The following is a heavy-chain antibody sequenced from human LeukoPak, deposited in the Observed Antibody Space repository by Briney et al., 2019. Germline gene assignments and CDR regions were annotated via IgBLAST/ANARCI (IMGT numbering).Heavy chain of an antibody. CDR3: ARVWYGYYYMDV. J-gene: IGHJ6*03. CDR1: GYSISSGYY. D-gene: IGHD6-13*01. CDR2: IYYSGST. Sequence: SETLSLTCTVSGYSISSGYYWGWIRQPPGKGLEWIGSIYYSGSTYYNPSLKSRVTISVDTSKNQFSLKLSSVTAADTAVYYCARVWYGYYYMDVWGKGTTVTVSS. V-gene: IGHV4-38-2*02.